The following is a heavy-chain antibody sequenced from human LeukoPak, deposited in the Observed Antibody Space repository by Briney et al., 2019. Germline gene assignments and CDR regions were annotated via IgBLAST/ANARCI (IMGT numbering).Heavy chain of an antibody. D-gene: IGHD3-3*01. Sequence: ASVKVSCKASGDTFSGYYMNWVRQAPGQGLEWMGRINPKSGGTNYAQKFQGRVTMTRETSKSTAYMELSRLRSEDTAVYYCARSLEWLYDAFDIWGQGTMFTVSS. CDR1: GDTFSGYY. J-gene: IGHJ3*02. CDR2: INPKSGGT. V-gene: IGHV1-2*06. CDR3: ARSLEWLYDAFDI.